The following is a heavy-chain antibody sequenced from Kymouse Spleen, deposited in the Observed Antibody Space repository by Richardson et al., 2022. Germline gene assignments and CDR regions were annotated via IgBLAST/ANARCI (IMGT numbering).Heavy chain of an antibody. J-gene: IGHJ4*02,IGHJ5*02. V-gene: IGHV4-61*01. Sequence: QVQLQESGPGLVKPSETLSLTCTVSGGSVSSGSYYWSWIRQPPGKGLEWIGYIYYSGSTNYNPSLKSRVTISVDTSKNQFSLKLSSVTAADTAVYYCARERITIF*LVIPQGQGTLVTVSS. D-gene: IGHD3-9*01. CDR1: GGSVSSGSYY. CDR2: IYYSGST.